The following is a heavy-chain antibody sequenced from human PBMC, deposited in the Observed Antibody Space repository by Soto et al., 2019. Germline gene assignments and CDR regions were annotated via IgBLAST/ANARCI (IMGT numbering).Heavy chain of an antibody. CDR3: AKAGGAAGTVDYFDY. V-gene: IGHV3-48*03. CDR2: ISSSGSTI. CDR1: GFIFSDYD. J-gene: IGHJ4*02. D-gene: IGHD6-13*01. Sequence: GGSLRLSCAAAGFIFSDYDMNWVRQAPGKGLEWVSYISSSGSTIDYADSVKGRFTISRDNTKNSLYLQMNSLRAEDTAVYYCAKAGGAAGTVDYFDYWGQGTLVTVSS.